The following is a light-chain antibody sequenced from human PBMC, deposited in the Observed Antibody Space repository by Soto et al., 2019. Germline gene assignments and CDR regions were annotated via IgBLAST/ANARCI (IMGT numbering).Light chain of an antibody. V-gene: IGKV1-5*03. CDR3: RPYNSYSRT. J-gene: IGKJ1*01. CDR1: DNIGPW. Sequence: DIPMTQSPSTLSASIGDRVAITCRASDNIGPWVAWYQQKPGKAPKLLIYKASTLETGAPSRFAGSGCGTGFPLTNAQLQPDDFSTYYCRPYNSYSRTFGQGTPVE. CDR2: KAS.